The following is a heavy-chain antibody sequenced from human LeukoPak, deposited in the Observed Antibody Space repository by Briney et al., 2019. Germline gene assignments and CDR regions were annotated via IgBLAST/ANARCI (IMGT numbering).Heavy chain of an antibody. J-gene: IGHJ4*02. CDR1: GFTFSNYA. D-gene: IGHD1-1*01. Sequence: GGSLRLSCAASGFTFSNYAMSWARQAPGKGLEWVSGINGSGGSTNYADSVKGRFTISRDNSRNTLYLQMKSLRAEDTAVYYCAREETGNDYYFDHWGQGTLVTVSS. V-gene: IGHV3-23*01. CDR3: AREETGNDYYFDH. CDR2: INGSGGST.